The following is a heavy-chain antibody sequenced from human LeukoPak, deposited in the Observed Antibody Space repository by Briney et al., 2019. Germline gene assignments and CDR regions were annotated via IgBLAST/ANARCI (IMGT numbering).Heavy chain of an antibody. CDR2: ISRSSSTI. CDR3: ARVARGDYYYYYMDV. V-gene: IGHV3-48*04. CDR1: GFTFSSYS. Sequence: PGGSLRLSCAASGFTFSSYSMNWVRQAPGKGLEWVSYISSSSTTTYISRSSSTIYYADSVKGRFAISRDNAKNSLYLQMNSLRAEDTALYYCARVARGDYYYYYMDVWGKGTTVTVSS. D-gene: IGHD3-10*01. J-gene: IGHJ6*03.